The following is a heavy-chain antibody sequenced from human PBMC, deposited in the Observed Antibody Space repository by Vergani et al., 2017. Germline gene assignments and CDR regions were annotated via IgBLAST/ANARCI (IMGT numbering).Heavy chain of an antibody. CDR3: ARGCSSTSCPGGWFDP. CDR2: IYYSGST. D-gene: IGHD2-2*01. Sequence: QVQLQESGPGLVKTSQTLSLTCTVSGGSISSGDYYWSWIRQPPGKGLEWIGYIYYSGSTYYNPSLKSRVTISVDTSKNQFSLKLSSVTAADTAVYYCARGCSSTSCPGGWFDPWGQGTLVTVSS. V-gene: IGHV4-30-4*08. J-gene: IGHJ5*02. CDR1: GGSISSGDYY.